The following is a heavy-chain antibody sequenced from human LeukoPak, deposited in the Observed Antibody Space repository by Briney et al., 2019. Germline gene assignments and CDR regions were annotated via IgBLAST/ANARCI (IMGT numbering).Heavy chain of an antibody. CDR1: GFTFDDYA. CDR2: IGWNSGSI. Sequence: GRSLRLSCAASGFTFDDYAMHWVRQAPGKGLEWVSGIGWNSGSIGYADSVKGRFTISRDNAKNSLYLQMNSLRAEDTALYYCAKSARPASQYYYYGMDVWGQGTTVTVSS. CDR3: AKSARPASQYYYYGMDV. D-gene: IGHD6-25*01. V-gene: IGHV3-9*01. J-gene: IGHJ6*02.